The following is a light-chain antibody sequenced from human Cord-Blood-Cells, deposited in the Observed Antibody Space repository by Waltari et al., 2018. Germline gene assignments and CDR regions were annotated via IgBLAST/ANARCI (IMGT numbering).Light chain of an antibody. V-gene: IGKV3-11*01. CDR3: QQRSNWPLT. CDR2: DAS. Sequence: ELVFTQSPATPPLSPGEPATFSCRASQSVSSYLAWYQQKPGQAPRLLIYDASNRATGIPARFSGSGSGTDFTLTISSLEPEDFAVYYCQQRSNWPLTFGGGTKVEIK. CDR1: QSVSSY. J-gene: IGKJ4*01.